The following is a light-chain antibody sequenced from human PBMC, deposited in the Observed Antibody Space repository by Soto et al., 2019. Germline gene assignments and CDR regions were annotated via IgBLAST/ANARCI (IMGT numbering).Light chain of an antibody. CDR1: SSDVGGYGH. V-gene: IGLV2-14*01. J-gene: IGLJ3*02. CDR3: SSFASTNTWV. Sequence: QSALTQPASVSGSPGQSITISCTGTSSDVGGYGHVSWYQQYPGKAPKLIIYEVSNRPSGLSNRFSGSKSGNTASLTISGLQAEDEADYYCSSFASTNTWVFGGGTKLTVL. CDR2: EVS.